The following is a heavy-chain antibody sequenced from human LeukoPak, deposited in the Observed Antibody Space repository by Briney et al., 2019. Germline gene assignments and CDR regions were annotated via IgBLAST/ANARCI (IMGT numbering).Heavy chain of an antibody. CDR3: ARVLHFDWLLYH. Sequence: NPGGSLRLSCAASGFTFSSYSMNWVRQAPGKGLEWVSSISSSSSYIYYADSVKGRFTISRDNAKNSLYLQMNSLRAEDTAVYYCARVLHFDWLLYHWGQGTLVTVSS. V-gene: IGHV3-21*01. CDR1: GFTFSSYS. J-gene: IGHJ5*02. D-gene: IGHD3-9*01. CDR2: ISSSSSYI.